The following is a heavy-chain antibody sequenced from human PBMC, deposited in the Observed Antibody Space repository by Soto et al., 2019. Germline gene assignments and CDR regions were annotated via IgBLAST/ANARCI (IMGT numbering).Heavy chain of an antibody. J-gene: IGHJ6*02. V-gene: IGHV4-31*03. Sequence: QVQLQEAGPGLVKPSQTLSLTCTVSGGSISSGGYYWSWIRQHPGKGLEWMGYIYDSGRTYYNQALKRRATISVDTSKNQSSMKLSSVTSAGTAVYYCAREPDAWGQGTTVTVSS. CDR1: GGSISSGGYY. CDR2: IYDSGRT. CDR3: AREPDA.